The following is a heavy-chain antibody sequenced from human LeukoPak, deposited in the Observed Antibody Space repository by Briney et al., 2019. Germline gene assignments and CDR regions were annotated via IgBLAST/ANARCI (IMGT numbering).Heavy chain of an antibody. V-gene: IGHV3-21*01. J-gene: IGHJ4*02. CDR3: ASASTPYGSGSYLGS. CDR1: GFTFSSYS. Sequence: GGSLRLSCAASGFTFSSYSMNWVRQAPGKGLEWVSCISSSSSYIYYADSVKGRFTISRDNSKNTLYLQMNSLRAEDTAVYYCASASTPYGSGSYLGSWGQGTLVTVSS. D-gene: IGHD3-10*01. CDR2: ISSSSSYI.